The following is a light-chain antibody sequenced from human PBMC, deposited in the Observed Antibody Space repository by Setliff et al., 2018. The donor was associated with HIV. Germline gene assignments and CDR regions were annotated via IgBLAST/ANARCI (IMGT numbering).Light chain of an antibody. CDR2: EVS. CDR1: SSDVGGYNS. Sequence: QSALTQPASVSGSPGQSITISCTGTSSDVGGYNSVSWYQQHPGKAPKLLIYEVSNRPSGVSNRFPGSKSGNAASLTISGLQAEDEADYYCTSYTSSSTLEVFGGGTKVTVL. J-gene: IGLJ2*01. CDR3: TSYTSSSTLEV. V-gene: IGLV2-14*01.